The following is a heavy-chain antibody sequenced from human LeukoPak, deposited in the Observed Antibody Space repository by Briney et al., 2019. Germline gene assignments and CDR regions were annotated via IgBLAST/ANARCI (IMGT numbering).Heavy chain of an antibody. J-gene: IGHJ4*02. CDR2: ILYSGST. Sequence: SETLSLTCGVSGGSISSTNWWSWVRQPPGQGLEWIGYILYSGSTNYNPSLKSRVTISADTSKNQFSLKLSSVTAADTAVFYCARGRESSAWSVFDYWGQGSLVTVSS. D-gene: IGHD6-19*01. CDR3: ARGRESSAWSVFDY. V-gene: IGHV4-4*02. CDR1: GGSISSTNW.